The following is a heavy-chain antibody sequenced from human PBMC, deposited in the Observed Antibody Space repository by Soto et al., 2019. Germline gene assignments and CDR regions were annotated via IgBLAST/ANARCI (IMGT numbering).Heavy chain of an antibody. Sequence: GESLKISCKGSGYSFTSYWISWVRQMPGKGLEWMGRIDPSDSYTNYSPSFQGHVTISADKSISTAYLQWSSLKASDTAMYYCATSQASSPELFGGMDVWGQGTTVTVSS. CDR3: ATSQASSPELFGGMDV. CDR1: GYSFTSYW. D-gene: IGHD6-13*01. CDR2: IDPSDSYT. J-gene: IGHJ6*02. V-gene: IGHV5-10-1*01.